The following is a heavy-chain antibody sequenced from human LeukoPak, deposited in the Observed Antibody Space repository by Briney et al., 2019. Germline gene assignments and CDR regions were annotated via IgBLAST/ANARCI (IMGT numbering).Heavy chain of an antibody. Sequence: SVKVSCKASGGTFSSYAISWVRQAPGQGLEWMGGIIPIFGTANYAQKFQGRVTITTDESTSAGYMEIGRLGSEDPAVVYCAREGYCTNGVCLGEFFDLWGRGTLVTVSS. J-gene: IGHJ2*01. CDR3: AREGYCTNGVCLGEFFDL. D-gene: IGHD2-8*01. CDR1: GGTFSSYA. CDR2: IIPIFGTA. V-gene: IGHV1-69*05.